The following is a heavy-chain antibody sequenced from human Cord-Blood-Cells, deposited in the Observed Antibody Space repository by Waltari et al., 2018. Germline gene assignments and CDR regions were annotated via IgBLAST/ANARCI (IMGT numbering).Heavy chain of an antibody. D-gene: IGHD6-13*01. Sequence: EVQLVESGGGLVQPGGSLRLSCAASGFTFSSYWMRWVRQAPGKGLEWVANIKQDGSEKYYVDSVKGRFTISRDNAKNSLYLQMNSLRAEDTAVYYCARDTTFYSSSWYAFDIWGQGTMVTVSS. J-gene: IGHJ3*02. V-gene: IGHV3-7*01. CDR1: GFTFSSYW. CDR3: ARDTTFYSSSWYAFDI. CDR2: IKQDGSEK.